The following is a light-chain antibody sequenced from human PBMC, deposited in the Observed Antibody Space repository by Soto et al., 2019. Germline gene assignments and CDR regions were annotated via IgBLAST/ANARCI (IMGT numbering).Light chain of an antibody. V-gene: IGKV3-15*01. J-gene: IGKJ5*01. CDR1: QSVSSSY. CDR3: QQYNNWPPIT. CDR2: GAS. Sequence: EIVLTPSPGTLSLSPGDRATLSCRASQSVSSSYLAWYQQKPGQAPRLLIYGASTRATGIPARFSGSGSGTEFTLTISSLQSEDFAVYYCQQYNNWPPITFGQGTRLEIK.